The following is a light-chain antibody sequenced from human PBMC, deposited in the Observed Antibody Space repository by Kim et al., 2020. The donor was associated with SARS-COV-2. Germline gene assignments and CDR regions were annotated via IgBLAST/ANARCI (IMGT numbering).Light chain of an antibody. V-gene: IGLV1-40*01. CDR2: RDN. Sequence: QSVLTQPPSVSGAPGQRVTISCTGSSSNIGAVYDVHWYQQLPGTAPKLLIYRDNYRPSGVPDRFSGSKSDTSASLAITGLQAEDEADYYCQSYDSNLNGYVFGTGTKVTVL. CDR1: SSNIGAVYD. CDR3: QSYDSNLNGYV. J-gene: IGLJ1*01.